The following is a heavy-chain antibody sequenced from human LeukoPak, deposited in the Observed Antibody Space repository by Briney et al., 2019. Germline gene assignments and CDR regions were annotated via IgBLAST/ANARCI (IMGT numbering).Heavy chain of an antibody. D-gene: IGHD6-13*01. Sequence: GSSVKVSCKASGGTFSSYAISWVRQAPGQGLEWMGRIIPILGIANYAQKFQGRVTITADKSTSTAYMELSSLRSEDTAVYYCARAQSLTAPAGTFANSWGQGTLVTVSS. J-gene: IGHJ4*02. CDR2: IIPILGIA. CDR3: ARAQSLTAPAGTFANS. V-gene: IGHV1-69*04. CDR1: GGTFSSYA.